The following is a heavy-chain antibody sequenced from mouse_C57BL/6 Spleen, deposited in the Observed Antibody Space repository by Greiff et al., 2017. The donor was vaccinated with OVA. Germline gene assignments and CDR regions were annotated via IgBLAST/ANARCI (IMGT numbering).Heavy chain of an antibody. CDR3: ARNYYGSSYGAMDY. V-gene: IGHV2-2*01. CDR1: GFSLTSYG. Sequence: VKLQESGPGLVQPSQSLSITCTVSGFSLTSYGVHWVRQSPGKGLEWLGVIWSGGSTDYNAAFISRLSISKDNSKSQVFFKMNSLQADDTAIYYCARNYYGSSYGAMDYWGQGTSVTVSS. CDR2: IWSGGST. J-gene: IGHJ4*01. D-gene: IGHD1-1*01.